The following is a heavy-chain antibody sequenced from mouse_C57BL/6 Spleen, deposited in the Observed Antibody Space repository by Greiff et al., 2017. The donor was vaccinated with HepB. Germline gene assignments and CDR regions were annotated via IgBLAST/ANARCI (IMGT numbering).Heavy chain of an antibody. Sequence: EVKLMESGGGLVQPGGSLSLSCAASGFTFTDYYMSWVRQPPGKALEWLGFIRNKANGYTTEYSASVKGRFTISRDNSQSILYLQMNALRAEDSATYYCARYRAGSSLDYWGQGTTLTVSS. J-gene: IGHJ2*01. V-gene: IGHV7-3*01. CDR2: IRNKANGYTT. CDR3: ARYRAGSSLDY. CDR1: GFTFTDYY. D-gene: IGHD1-1*01.